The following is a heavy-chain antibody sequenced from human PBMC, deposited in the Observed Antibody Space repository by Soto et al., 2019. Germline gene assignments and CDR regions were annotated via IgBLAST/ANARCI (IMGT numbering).Heavy chain of an antibody. J-gene: IGHJ3*01. CDR3: VRDVSDPREDRNDAFEV. CDR1: GVTLSRSG. Sequence: QVQVVESGGGVVQPGRSLTLSCAVSGVTLSRSGMHWVRQAPGKGLEWVAVLWYNGYNKYYGDSVQGRFTISRDNSRNTLYLQMNSLRAEDTAVYYCVRDVSDPREDRNDAFEVWGRGIMVTVSS. V-gene: IGHV3-33*01. CDR2: LWYNGYNK.